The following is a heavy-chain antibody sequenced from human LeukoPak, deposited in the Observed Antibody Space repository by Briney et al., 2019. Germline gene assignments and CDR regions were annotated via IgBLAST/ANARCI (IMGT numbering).Heavy chain of an antibody. V-gene: IGHV4-59*08. CDR2: IYYSGST. D-gene: IGHD6-19*01. CDR3: ARHENPSWLDPFLSN. CDR1: GGSISSYY. J-gene: IGHJ4*02. Sequence: SETLSLTCTVSGGSISSYYWSWIRQPPGKGLEWIGYIYYSGSTNYNPSLKSRVTISVDTSKNQFSLKLSSVTAADTAVYHCARHENPSWLDPFLSNWGQGTLVTVSS.